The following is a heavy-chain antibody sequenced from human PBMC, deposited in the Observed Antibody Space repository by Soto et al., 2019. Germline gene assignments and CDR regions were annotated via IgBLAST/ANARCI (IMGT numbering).Heavy chain of an antibody. Sequence: ASVKVSCKASGYTFTSYAMHWVRQAPGQRLEWMGWINAGNGNTKYSQKFQGRVTITRDTSASTAYMELSSPRSEDTAVYYCARDRETATRVYYFDYWGQGTLVTVSS. V-gene: IGHV1-3*01. CDR1: GYTFTSYA. D-gene: IGHD6-25*01. CDR2: INAGNGNT. CDR3: ARDRETATRVYYFDY. J-gene: IGHJ4*02.